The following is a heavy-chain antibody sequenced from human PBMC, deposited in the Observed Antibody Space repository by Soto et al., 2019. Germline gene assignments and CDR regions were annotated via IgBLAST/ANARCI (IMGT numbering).Heavy chain of an antibody. V-gene: IGHV1-69*06. CDR3: AKQRTALSPLDP. CDR1: GGIFSSYA. D-gene: IGHD1-1*01. CDR2: IVPMFGTT. J-gene: IGHJ5*02. Sequence: SVKVSCKTSGGIFSSYAFNWVRQAPGNGLEWMGRIVPMFGTTNYTQKLQGRLTITADRSSSAAYLELSGLRSDDTAMYYCAKQRTALSPLDPWGQGTLVTVSS.